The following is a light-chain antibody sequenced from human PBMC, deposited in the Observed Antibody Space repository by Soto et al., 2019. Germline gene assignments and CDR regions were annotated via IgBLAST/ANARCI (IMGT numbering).Light chain of an antibody. CDR2: GAS. J-gene: IGKJ1*01. Sequence: IVMTQSPATLSVSPGERATLSCRASQSVSSNLAWYQQKPGQAPRLLIYGASTRATGIPARFSGSGSGTEFTLTISSLQSEDFAVYYCHHYNNGWTFGQGTKVEIK. CDR3: HHYNNGWT. V-gene: IGKV3-15*01. CDR1: QSVSSN.